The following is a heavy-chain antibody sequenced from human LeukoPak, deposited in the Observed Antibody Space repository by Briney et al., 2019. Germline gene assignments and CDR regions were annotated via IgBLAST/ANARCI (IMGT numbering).Heavy chain of an antibody. CDR1: GFTFSSYW. J-gene: IGHJ4*02. Sequence: PGGSLRLSCAASGFTFSSYWMSWARQAPGKGLEWVANIKQDGSEKYYVDSVTGRFTISRDNAKNSLYLQMNSLRAEDTAVYYCARDSIPRIAAAAQDYWGQGTLVTVSS. D-gene: IGHD6-13*01. CDR3: ARDSIPRIAAAAQDY. V-gene: IGHV3-7*01. CDR2: IKQDGSEK.